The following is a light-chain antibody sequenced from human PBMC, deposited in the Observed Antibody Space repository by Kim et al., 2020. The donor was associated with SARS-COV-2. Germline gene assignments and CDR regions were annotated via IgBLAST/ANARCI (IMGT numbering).Light chain of an antibody. J-gene: IGLJ3*02. CDR3: AVWDDILSSPV. Sequence: GQMVTISCSGSSSNIGKNTVNWFQQFPGTAPKLLISAYDQRPSGIPDRFSGSKSGTSASLVISGLQSEDEADYYCAVWDDILSSPVFGGGTKVTVL. V-gene: IGLV1-44*01. CDR1: SSNIGKNT. CDR2: AYD.